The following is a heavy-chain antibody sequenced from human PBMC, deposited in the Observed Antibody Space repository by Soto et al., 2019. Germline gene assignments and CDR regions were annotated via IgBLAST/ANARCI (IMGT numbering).Heavy chain of an antibody. CDR1: GGCISSYY. Sequence: PSETLSLTCTVSGGCISSYYWSWIRQPPGKGLEWIGYIYYSGSTNYNPSLKSRVTISVDTSKNQFSLKLSSVTAADTAVYYCARTYYDSSGYYYLFDYWGQGPLVTVSS. J-gene: IGHJ4*02. CDR3: ARTYYDSSGYYYLFDY. V-gene: IGHV4-59*01. D-gene: IGHD3-22*01. CDR2: IYYSGST.